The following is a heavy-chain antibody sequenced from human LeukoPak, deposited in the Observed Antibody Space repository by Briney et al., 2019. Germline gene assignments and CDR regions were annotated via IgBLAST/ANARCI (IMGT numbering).Heavy chain of an antibody. CDR2: INPNSGVT. V-gene: IGHV1-2*02. Sequence: ASVKVTCKASEYTFVGHYMHWVRQAPGQGLEWMGWINPNSGVTTYAQKFQGRVTMTRDTSISTAYMELRRISSDATAVYYCERGRGYSYSWFDPWGQGTLVTVSS. CDR1: EYTFVGHY. CDR3: ERGRGYSYSWFDP. D-gene: IGHD5-18*01. J-gene: IGHJ5*02.